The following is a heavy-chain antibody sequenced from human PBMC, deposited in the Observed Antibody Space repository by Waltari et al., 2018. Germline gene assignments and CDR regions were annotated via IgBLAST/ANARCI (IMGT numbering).Heavy chain of an antibody. J-gene: IGHJ4*02. V-gene: IGHV3-30*18. CDR2: ISYDGTNI. CDR3: AKDQTRHSHGWYKPDH. CDR1: GFPFRSYG. D-gene: IGHD6-19*01. Sequence: QVQLVESGGGVVPPGGSRRLSCAASGFPFRSYGMHWVRQAPGKGLEWVAVISYDGTNIYYADSVKGRFTISRDKSNNMLNLEMNSLRVEDTAVYYCAKDQTRHSHGWYKPDHWGQGTLVTVSS.